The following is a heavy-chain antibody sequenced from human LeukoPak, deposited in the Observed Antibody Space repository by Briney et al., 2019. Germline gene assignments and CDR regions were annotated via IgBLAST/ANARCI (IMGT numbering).Heavy chain of an antibody. CDR1: GFSFNIYA. CDR3: ARGSHGEHDS. Sequence: PGDSLTLSCAVSGFSFNIYAMSWVRQAPGKGLEWVAAIDRSGSSTFYADCVKGRFTIYKDNSKNTLYLQINTLRVDDTAIYYCARGSHGEHDSWGQGTLVTVSS. CDR2: IDRSGSST. J-gene: IGHJ5*01. V-gene: IGHV3-23*05. D-gene: IGHD4-17*01.